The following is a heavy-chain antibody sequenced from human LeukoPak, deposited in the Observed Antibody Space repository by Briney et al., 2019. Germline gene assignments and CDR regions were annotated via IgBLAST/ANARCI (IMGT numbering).Heavy chain of an antibody. J-gene: IGHJ4*02. D-gene: IGHD1-26*01. CDR2: IYPGDSDT. CDR3: ACGSPRHFDY. V-gene: IGHV5-51*01. CDR1: GYRFTSYW. Sequence: GESLKISCKGSGYRFTSYWIAWVRQMPGKGLEWMGIIYPGDSDTRYSPSFQGRATISADKSISTAHLQWDSLNASDTAIYDCACGSPRHFDYWGQGTLVTVSS.